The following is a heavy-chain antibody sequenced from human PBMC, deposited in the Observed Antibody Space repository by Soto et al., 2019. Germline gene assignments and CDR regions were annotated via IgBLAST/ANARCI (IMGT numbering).Heavy chain of an antibody. Sequence: GGSLRLSCAASGFTFSSYSMNWVRQAPGKGLEWVSSISSSSSYIYYADSVKGRFTTSRDNAKNSLYLQMNSLRAEDTAGYYCAGWAGNTIDYWGQGTLVTVSS. CDR1: GFTFSSYS. J-gene: IGHJ4*02. D-gene: IGHD1-26*01. CDR3: AGWAGNTIDY. V-gene: IGHV3-21*01. CDR2: ISSSSSYI.